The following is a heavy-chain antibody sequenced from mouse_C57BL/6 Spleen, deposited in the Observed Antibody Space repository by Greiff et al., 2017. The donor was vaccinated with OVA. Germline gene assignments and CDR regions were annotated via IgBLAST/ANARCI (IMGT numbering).Heavy chain of an antibody. CDR1: GYTFTSYG. V-gene: IGHV1-81*01. J-gene: IGHJ3*01. CDR2: IYPRSGNT. CDR3: ARWENGFAY. D-gene: IGHD1-2*01. Sequence: VQLQESGAELARPGASVKLSCKASGYTFTSYGISWVKQRTGQGLEWIGEIYPRSGNTYYNEKFKGKATLTADKSSSTAYMELRSLTSEDSAVYFCARWENGFAYWGQGTLVTVSA.